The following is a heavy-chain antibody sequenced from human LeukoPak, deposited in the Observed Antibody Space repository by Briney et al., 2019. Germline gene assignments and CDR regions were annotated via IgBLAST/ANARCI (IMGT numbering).Heavy chain of an antibody. CDR3: AXDSQDYGDFHFDY. CDR2: ISSSGSTI. CDR1: EFTFSSYE. J-gene: IGHJ4*02. Sequence: GGSLRLSCAASEFTFSSYEMNWVRQAPGKGLNWVSYISSSGSTIYYADSVKGRFTISRDNAKNSLYLQMNSLRAEDTAVYYCAXDSQDYGDFHFDYWGQGTXVTVXS. V-gene: IGHV3-48*03. D-gene: IGHD4-17*01.